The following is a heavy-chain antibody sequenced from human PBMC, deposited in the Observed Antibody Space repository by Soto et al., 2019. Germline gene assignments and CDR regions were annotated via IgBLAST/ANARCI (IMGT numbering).Heavy chain of an antibody. CDR1: GYTFTGYY. J-gene: IGHJ3*02. CDR3: ARGGTGTTLHFDAFDI. D-gene: IGHD1-1*01. Sequence: ASVKVSCKASGYTFTGYYMHWVRQAPGQGLEWMGWINPNSGGTNYAQKFQGWVTMTRDMSISTAYMELSRLRSDDTAVYYCARGGTGTTLHFDAFDIWGQGTMVTVSS. CDR2: INPNSGGT. V-gene: IGHV1-2*04.